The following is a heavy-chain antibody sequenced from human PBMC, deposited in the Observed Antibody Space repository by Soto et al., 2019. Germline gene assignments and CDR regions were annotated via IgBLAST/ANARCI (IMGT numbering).Heavy chain of an antibody. CDR2: IKSKTDGGTI. CDR1: GFSFSNAW. Sequence: EVQLVESGGVLVKPGGSLRLSCAASGFSFSNAWMNWVRQAPGKGLEWVGRIKSKTDGGTIDYAAPVKGRFTISRDDSENTLYLQMNSLRTEDTAVYYCTAARIWIYYYVSCAFDYWGQRTLVTVSS. D-gene: IGHD3-22*01. CDR3: TAARIWIYYYVSCAFDY. V-gene: IGHV3-15*07. J-gene: IGHJ4*02.